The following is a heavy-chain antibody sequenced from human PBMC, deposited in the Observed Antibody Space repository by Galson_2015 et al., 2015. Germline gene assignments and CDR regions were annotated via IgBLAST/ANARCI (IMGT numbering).Heavy chain of an antibody. CDR3: TRSSSGWYGY. CDR1: GFTFSSYA. J-gene: IGHJ4*02. CDR2: IRSKANSYAT. Sequence: SLRLSCAASGFTFSSYAMHWVRQASGKGLEWVGRIRSKANSYATAYAASVKGRFTISRDDSKNTAYLQMNSLKTEDTAVYYCTRSSSGWYGYWGQGTLVTVSS. D-gene: IGHD6-19*01. V-gene: IGHV3-73*01.